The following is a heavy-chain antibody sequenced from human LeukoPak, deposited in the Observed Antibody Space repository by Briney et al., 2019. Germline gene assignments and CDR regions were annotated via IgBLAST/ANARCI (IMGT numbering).Heavy chain of an antibody. Sequence: SETLSLTCTVSGGSISSYYWSWIRQPAGKGLEWIGRIYTSGSTNYNPSLKSRVTMSVDTSKNQFSLKQSSVTAADTAVYYCARDAYYYGHPVNWFDPWGQGTLVTVSS. CDR2: IYTSGST. CDR1: GGSISSYY. CDR3: ARDAYYYGHPVNWFDP. D-gene: IGHD3-10*01. J-gene: IGHJ5*02. V-gene: IGHV4-4*07.